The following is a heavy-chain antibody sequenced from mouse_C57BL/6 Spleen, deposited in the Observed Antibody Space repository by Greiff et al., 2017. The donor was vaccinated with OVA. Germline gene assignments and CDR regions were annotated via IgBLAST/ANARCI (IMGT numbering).Heavy chain of an antibody. V-gene: IGHV1-82*01. CDR1: GYAFSSSW. D-gene: IGHD2-3*01. Sequence: QVQLQQSGPELVKPGASVKISCKASGYAFSSSWMNWVKQRPGTGLEWIGRIYPGDGDTNYNGKFKGKATLTADKSSSTAYMQLSSLTSEDSAVYFCAREMGRAGYFDYWGQGTTLTVAS. CDR3: AREMGRAGYFDY. CDR2: IYPGDGDT. J-gene: IGHJ2*01.